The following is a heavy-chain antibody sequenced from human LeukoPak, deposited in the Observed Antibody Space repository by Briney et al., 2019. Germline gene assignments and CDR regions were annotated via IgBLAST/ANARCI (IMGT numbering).Heavy chain of an antibody. CDR1: GGSISSSSYY. V-gene: IGHV4-39*01. J-gene: IGHJ5*02. D-gene: IGHD2-2*01. CDR3: ARPRYCSSTSCYPQGGWFDP. CDR2: IYYSGST. Sequence: PSETLSLTCTVSGGSISSSSYYWGWIRQPPGKGLEWIGSIYYSGSTYYNPSLKSRVTISVDTSKNQFPLKLSSVTAADTAVYYCARPRYCSSTSCYPQGGWFDPWGQGTLVTVSS.